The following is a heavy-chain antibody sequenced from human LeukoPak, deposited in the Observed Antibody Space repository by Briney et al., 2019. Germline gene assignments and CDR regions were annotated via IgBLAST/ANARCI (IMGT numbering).Heavy chain of an antibody. CDR3: AREGNGLLSKDLDY. CDR2: INPRDGGT. J-gene: IGHJ4*02. D-gene: IGHD2-15*01. Sequence: GASVKVSCKGSGYTFTDYYLHWVRQAPGQGLEWVGYINPRDGGTSSPPNFRGRDTMTTDASSSTVYMELSRLTSDDTAIYYCAREGNGLLSKDLDYWGQGTLVTVSS. CDR1: GYTFTDYY. V-gene: IGHV1-2*02.